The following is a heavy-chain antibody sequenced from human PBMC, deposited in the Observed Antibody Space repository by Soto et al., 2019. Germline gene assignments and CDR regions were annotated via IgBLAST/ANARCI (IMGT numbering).Heavy chain of an antibody. CDR3: TTDYRIAAAGTGG. J-gene: IGHJ4*02. CDR1: DLSFSDAW. Sequence: PGGPLRLSCVASDLSFSDAWMSWVRQAPGKGLDWVGRIKSKTKGGTIDYAAPVKDRFTISRDDSKNTLYLQMNSLKTEDTAVYYCTTDYRIAAAGTGGWGQGNLVTGSS. D-gene: IGHD6-13*01. CDR2: IKSKTKGGTI. V-gene: IGHV3-15*01.